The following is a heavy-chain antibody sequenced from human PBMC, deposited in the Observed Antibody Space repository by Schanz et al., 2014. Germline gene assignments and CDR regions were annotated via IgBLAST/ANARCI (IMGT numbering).Heavy chain of an antibody. V-gene: IGHV3-7*03. CDR1: GFTFSGYG. CDR3: VKDDRGDVVVVAANY. D-gene: IGHD2-15*01. J-gene: IGHJ4*02. Sequence: EVQLVESGGGLAQPGGSLRLSCVTSGFTFSGYGMHWARQAPGNGLEWVANINQDGSEKYYVDSVKGRFTISRDNAKNSLYLQMNGLRAEDTAVYYCVKDDRGDVVVVAANYWGQGTLVTVSS. CDR2: INQDGSEK.